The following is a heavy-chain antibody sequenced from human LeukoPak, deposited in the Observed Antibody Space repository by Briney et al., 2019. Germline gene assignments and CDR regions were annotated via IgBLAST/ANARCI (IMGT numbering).Heavy chain of an antibody. J-gene: IGHJ6*02. Sequence: GPSVKVSCKASGYTFISYGISWVRQAPGQGLEWMGWISPYNGNTNYVQKLQGRVTINTDTSTRTAYMELRSLTSDDTAVYYCARAPPIAGTDYYYGMDVWGQGTTVTVSS. D-gene: IGHD6-13*01. CDR3: ARAPPIAGTDYYYGMDV. V-gene: IGHV1-18*01. CDR2: ISPYNGNT. CDR1: GYTFISYG.